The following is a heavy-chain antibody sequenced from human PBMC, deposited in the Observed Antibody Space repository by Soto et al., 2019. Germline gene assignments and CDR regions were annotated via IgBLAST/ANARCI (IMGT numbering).Heavy chain of an antibody. V-gene: IGHV4-39*01. Sequence: SETLSLTCTVSGGSISSSSYYWGWIRQPPGKGLEWIGSIYYSGSTYYNPSLKSRVTISVDTSKNQFSLKLSSVTAADTAVYYCARHGLNYGSGSYYHVFYVGYYYGMDVWGQGTTVS. J-gene: IGHJ6*02. CDR1: GGSISSSSYY. CDR2: IYYSGST. D-gene: IGHD3-10*01. CDR3: ARHGLNYGSGSYYHVFYVGYYYGMDV.